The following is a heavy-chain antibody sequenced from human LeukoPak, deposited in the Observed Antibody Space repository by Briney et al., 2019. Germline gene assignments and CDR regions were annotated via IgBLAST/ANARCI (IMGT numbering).Heavy chain of an antibody. CDR3: VKDRATMIGVVRTAPRGQFDY. J-gene: IGHJ4*02. CDR1: GFTFSSSW. V-gene: IGHV3-7*01. D-gene: IGHD3-22*01. CDR2: INEDGGEI. Sequence: GGSLRLSCAASGFTFSSSWMTWVRQAPGKGLEWVASINEDGGEIHYVDSVKGRFTISRDNAKNSLYLQMNSLTAEDTAVHYCVKDRATMIGVVRTAPRGQFDYWGQGTLVAVSS.